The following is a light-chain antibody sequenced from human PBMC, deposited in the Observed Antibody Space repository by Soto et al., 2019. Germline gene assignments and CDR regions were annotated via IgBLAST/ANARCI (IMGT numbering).Light chain of an antibody. CDR2: AAS. CDR3: QQHTIWPT. Sequence: VMTQSPATLSVSPGESATLSCRASQSVGVNLVWYQQRPGQPPSLVIYAASTRATGVPARFSGSGSGTEFTLTISSLQSEDFAVYYCQQHTIWPTFSQGTKLEIK. CDR1: QSVGVN. J-gene: IGKJ2*01. V-gene: IGKV3-15*01.